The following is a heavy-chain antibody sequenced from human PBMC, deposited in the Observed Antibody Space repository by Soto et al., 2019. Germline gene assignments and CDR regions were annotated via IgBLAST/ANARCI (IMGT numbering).Heavy chain of an antibody. Sequence: QVQLVQSGAEVNKSGSSVNVSCRPSGGTFNTYAISWVRQAPGQGLEWLGGIIPIFGTANYAQKFQGRVTITADESTSTAYMELSSLRSEDTAVYYCASLPNYSDSSGPSNAFDIWGQGTMVTVSS. CDR3: ASLPNYSDSSGPSNAFDI. CDR2: IIPIFGTA. J-gene: IGHJ3*02. V-gene: IGHV1-69*01. CDR1: GGTFNTYA. D-gene: IGHD3-22*01.